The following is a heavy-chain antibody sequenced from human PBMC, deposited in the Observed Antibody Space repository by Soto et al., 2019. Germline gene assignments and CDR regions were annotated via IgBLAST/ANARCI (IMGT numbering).Heavy chain of an antibody. V-gene: IGHV4-31*03. CDR2: IYYSGST. D-gene: IGHD1-26*01. CDR1: GGSISSGGYY. J-gene: IGHJ4*02. CDR3: ASEREGRYSGSYYYFDY. Sequence: SETLSLTCTVSGGSISSGGYYWSWIRQHPGKGLEWIGYIYYSGSTYYNPSLKSRVTISVDTSKNQFSLKLSSVTAADTAVYYCASEREGRYSGSYYYFDYWGQGTLVTVSS.